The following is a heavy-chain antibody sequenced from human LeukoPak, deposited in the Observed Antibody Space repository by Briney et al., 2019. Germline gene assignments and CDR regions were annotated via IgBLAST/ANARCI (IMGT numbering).Heavy chain of an antibody. Sequence: SETLSLTCTVSGGSISSSSYYWGWIRQPPGKGLEWIGSIYYSGSTYYNPSLKSRVTISVDTSKNQFSLKLSSVTAADTALYYCARAVGIAAAGPYYFDYWGQGTLVTVSS. CDR3: ARAVGIAAAGPYYFDY. V-gene: IGHV4-39*07. J-gene: IGHJ4*02. D-gene: IGHD6-13*01. CDR1: GGSISSSSYY. CDR2: IYYSGST.